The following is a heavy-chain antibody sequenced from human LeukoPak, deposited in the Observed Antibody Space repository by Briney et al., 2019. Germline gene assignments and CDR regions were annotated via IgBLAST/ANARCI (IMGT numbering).Heavy chain of an antibody. CDR1: GYSFTSYY. CDR2: INPSSGGT. D-gene: IGHD3-10*01. J-gene: IGHJ4*02. Sequence: EASVTVSCKAPGYSFTSYYIHWVRQAPGQGLEWMGRINPSSGGTNYAQKFQGRVTMTRDTSITTAYMGLSSLRSDDTAVYYCARETWGSFEYFDYWGQGTLVTVSS. V-gene: IGHV1-2*06. CDR3: ARETWGSFEYFDY.